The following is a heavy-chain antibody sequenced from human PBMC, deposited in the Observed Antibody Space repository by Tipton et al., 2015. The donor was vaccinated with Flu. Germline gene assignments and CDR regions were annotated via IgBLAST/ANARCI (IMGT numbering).Heavy chain of an antibody. Sequence: SLRLSCAASGFTFSYYEMNWVRQAPGKGLEWVAYISSSSKKIYYADSVKGRFTISRDNAKDSLYLQMNSLRAEDTAVYYCARDHPEYIDNPQWFFDLWGRGTLVAVSS. CDR1: GFTFSYYE. V-gene: IGHV3-48*03. CDR3: ARDHPEYIDNPQWFFDL. J-gene: IGHJ2*01. D-gene: IGHD1-1*01. CDR2: ISSSSKKI.